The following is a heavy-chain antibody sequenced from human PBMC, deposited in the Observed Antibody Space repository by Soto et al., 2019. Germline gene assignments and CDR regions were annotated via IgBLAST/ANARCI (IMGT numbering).Heavy chain of an antibody. CDR3: ARETVVVITATFDY. V-gene: IGHV3-30-3*01. J-gene: IGHJ4*02. Sequence: QVQLVASGAGVVQPGRSLRLSCAASGFTFSSYAMHWVRQAPGKGLEWVAVISNDGSNKYYADSVKGRFTISTDNSKNTPYLLINCMRAEDTAVYYCARETVVVITATFDYWGQGTLVTVSS. CDR2: ISNDGSNK. CDR1: GFTFSSYA. D-gene: IGHD3-22*01.